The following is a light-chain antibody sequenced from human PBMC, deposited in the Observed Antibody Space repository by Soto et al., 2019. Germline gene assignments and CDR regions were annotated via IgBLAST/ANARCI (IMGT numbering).Light chain of an antibody. CDR2: TPS. CDR3: LQDYNLPRT. CDR1: RDVGND. J-gene: IGKJ1*01. V-gene: IGKV1-6*01. Sequence: IQMTQSPLSLSASVGDRVIINCRASRDVGNDLGWYQQKPGKAPKLLIFTPSTLPSGFPSRFIGSGSGTVFTLSLSSLHPEDLATYYCLQDYNLPRTFGQGTTVES.